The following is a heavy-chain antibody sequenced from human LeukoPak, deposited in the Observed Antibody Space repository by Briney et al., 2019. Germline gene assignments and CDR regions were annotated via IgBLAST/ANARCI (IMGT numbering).Heavy chain of an antibody. CDR3: AREAPMYYGSGSYKES. J-gene: IGHJ4*02. CDR1: GLTVSSNY. Sequence: GGSLRLSCAASGLTVSSNYMSWVRQPPGKGLEWVSVIYSGGSTYYADSVKGRFTISRDNSKNTLYLQMNSVRAEDTAVYYCAREAPMYYGSGSYKESWGQGTLVTVSS. CDR2: IYSGGST. D-gene: IGHD3-10*01. V-gene: IGHV3-66*02.